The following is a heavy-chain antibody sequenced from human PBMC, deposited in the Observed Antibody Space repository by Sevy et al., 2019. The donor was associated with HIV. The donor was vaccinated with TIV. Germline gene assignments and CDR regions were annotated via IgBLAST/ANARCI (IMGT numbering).Heavy chain of an antibody. CDR2: ISYDGSNK. CDR1: GFAFSNYV. D-gene: IGHD3-10*02. J-gene: IGHJ4*02. V-gene: IGHV3-30*18. Sequence: GGSLRLSCTASGFAFSNYVMHWVSQAPGKGLEWVALISYDGSNKYFADSVKGRFTISRDNSRNTLYLQMNSLRVEDTALYYCAKDRVFAFFDSWGQGTLVTVSS. CDR3: AKDRVFAFFDS.